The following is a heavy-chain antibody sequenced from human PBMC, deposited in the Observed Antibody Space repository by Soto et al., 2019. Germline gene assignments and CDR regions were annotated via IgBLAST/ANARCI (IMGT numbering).Heavy chain of an antibody. CDR1: GFLVNSAY. V-gene: IGHV3-53*01. CDR2: INSDGST. Sequence: EVQLVESGGGLIPPGGSLRLSCAASGFLVNSAYMTWVRQAPGKGLEWLSMINSDGSTLYAESVKGRFTISRDNSKNRVDLQVNSLRAEDTAMYYCARSGYSFAWGYWGQGTLVIVTS. J-gene: IGHJ4*02. CDR3: ARSGYSFAWGY. D-gene: IGHD5-18*01.